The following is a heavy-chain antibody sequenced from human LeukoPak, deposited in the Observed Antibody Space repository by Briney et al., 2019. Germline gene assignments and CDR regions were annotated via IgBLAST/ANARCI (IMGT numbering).Heavy chain of an antibody. J-gene: IGHJ6*02. CDR2: IYYSGST. Sequence: SETLSLTCTVSGGSVSSHYWSWIRQPPGKGLEWIGYIYYSGSTNYNPSLKSRVTISVDTSKNQFSLKLSSVTAADTAVYHCARDNWNYGSSMDVWGQGTTVTVSS. V-gene: IGHV4-59*02. CDR3: ARDNWNYGSSMDV. CDR1: GGSVSSHY. D-gene: IGHD1-7*01.